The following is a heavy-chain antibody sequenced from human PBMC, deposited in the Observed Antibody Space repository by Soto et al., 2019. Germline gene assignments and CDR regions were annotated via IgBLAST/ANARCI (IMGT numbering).Heavy chain of an antibody. Sequence: GGSLRLSCVASGFTFSSYGMNWVRQAPGKGLEWVADVRSDGSNKYYADSVKGRFTISRDNSKNTLYLQMNSLRAEDTAVYYCAKVKGIYYYYDLDVWGQGTLVTVSS. D-gene: IGHD3-10*01. CDR1: GFTFSSYG. CDR3: AKVKGIYYYYDLDV. CDR2: VRSDGSNK. V-gene: IGHV3-30*02. J-gene: IGHJ6*02.